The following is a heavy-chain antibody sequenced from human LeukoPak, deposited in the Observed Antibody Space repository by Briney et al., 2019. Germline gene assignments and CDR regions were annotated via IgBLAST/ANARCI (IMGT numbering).Heavy chain of an antibody. CDR2: ISGSGGST. D-gene: IGHD3-9*01. Sequence: PGGSLRLSCAASGFTFSSYAMSWVRQAPGKGLEWVSAISGSGGSTYYTDSVKGRFTISRDNSKNTLYLQMNSLRAEDTAVYYCAKDLDILTGYQYWGQGTLVTVSS. J-gene: IGHJ4*02. CDR1: GFTFSSYA. CDR3: AKDLDILTGYQY. V-gene: IGHV3-23*01.